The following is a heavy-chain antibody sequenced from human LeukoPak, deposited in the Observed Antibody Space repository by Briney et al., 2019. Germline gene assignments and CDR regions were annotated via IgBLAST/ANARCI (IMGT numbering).Heavy chain of an antibody. Sequence: SETLSLTCTVSGGSISTSGYYWGWIRQPPGMGLEWIGTIDYTGRTYYGSSLKSRVTISLETSKTQFSLRVSSVTAADTAVYYCVRDRGNHVTDHWGQGTLVTVSS. CDR1: GGSISTSGYY. J-gene: IGHJ4*02. CDR3: VRDRGNHVTDH. D-gene: IGHD1-14*01. V-gene: IGHV4-39*07. CDR2: IDYTGRT.